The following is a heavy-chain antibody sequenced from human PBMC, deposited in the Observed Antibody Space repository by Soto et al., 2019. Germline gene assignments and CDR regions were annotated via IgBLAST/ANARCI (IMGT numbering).Heavy chain of an antibody. CDR3: AAGKFPDAFDI. V-gene: IGHV4-59*01. J-gene: IGHJ3*02. D-gene: IGHD3-10*01. CDR2: IYYSGST. CDR1: GGSISSYY. Sequence: SETLSLTCPVSGGSISSYYWSWIRQPPGKGLEWIGYIYYSGSTNYNPSLKSRVTISVDTSKTQFSLKLSSVTAADTAVYYCAAGKFPDAFDIRGQGTMVTVSS.